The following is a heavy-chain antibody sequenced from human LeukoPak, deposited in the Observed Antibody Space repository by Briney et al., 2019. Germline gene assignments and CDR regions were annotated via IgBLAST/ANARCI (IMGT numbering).Heavy chain of an antibody. D-gene: IGHD3-3*01. Sequence: ASVKVSCKASGYTFTGYYMHWVRQAPGQGLERMGWINPNSGGTNYAQKFQGRVTMTRDTSISTAYMELSRLRSDDTAVYYCARDYDFWSGYSLDYWGQGTLVTVSS. J-gene: IGHJ4*02. CDR2: INPNSGGT. CDR3: ARDYDFWSGYSLDY. CDR1: GYTFTGYY. V-gene: IGHV1-2*02.